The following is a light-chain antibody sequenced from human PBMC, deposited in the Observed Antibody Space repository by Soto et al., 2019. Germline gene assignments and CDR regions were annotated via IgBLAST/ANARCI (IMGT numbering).Light chain of an antibody. J-gene: IGLJ1*01. Sequence: QSVLTQPPSASGTPGQRVTISCSGSSCNIGRNFVYWYQELPGTAPKLLIFKNNQRPSGVPDRFSGSKSGSSASLAISGLRSGDEADYYCATWDDSLNDYVFATGTKLTVL. CDR3: ATWDDSLNDYV. CDR1: SCNIGRNF. CDR2: KNN. V-gene: IGLV1-47*01.